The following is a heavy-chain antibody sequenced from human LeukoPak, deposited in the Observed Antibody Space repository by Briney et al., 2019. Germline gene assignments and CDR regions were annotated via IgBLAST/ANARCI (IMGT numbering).Heavy chain of an antibody. Sequence: SGTLSLTCGVSGGSISGTNWWSRVRQPPGQGLEWIGEISLAGQTNYNPSLNGRVTMSLDKSSNQLSLHLTSVTAADTATYFCSRESGPFCPFGYWGQGTLVIVSS. CDR2: ISLAGQT. D-gene: IGHD1-26*01. CDR1: GGSISGTNW. V-gene: IGHV4-4*02. J-gene: IGHJ4*02. CDR3: SRESGPFCPFGY.